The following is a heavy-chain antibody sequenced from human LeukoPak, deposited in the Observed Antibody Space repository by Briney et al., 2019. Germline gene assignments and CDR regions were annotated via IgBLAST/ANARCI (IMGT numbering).Heavy chain of an antibody. D-gene: IGHD3-22*01. CDR2: IVPIFGTA. J-gene: IGHJ3*02. V-gene: IGHV1-69*13. CDR3: ARVYDSSGWGGFDI. CDR1: GGTFTSYA. Sequence: GASVKVSCKASGGTFTSYAISWVRQARGQGLEWRGGIVPIFGTANYAQNFTGTVTITAAESTTPAYMQLSSLRSEDTAVYYCARVYDSSGWGGFDIWGQGTMVTVSS.